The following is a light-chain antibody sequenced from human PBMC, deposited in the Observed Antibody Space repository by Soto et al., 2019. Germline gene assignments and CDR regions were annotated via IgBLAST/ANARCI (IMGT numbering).Light chain of an antibody. V-gene: IGKV1-39*01. CDR1: QSIYSS. CDR2: AAS. J-gene: IGKJ1*01. Sequence: DIQMTQSLSSLSASIGDRVTITGRAGQSIYSSLNWYQQKPGKAPKLLIYAASSLQSGVPSRFSASGSGTDFTLTISSLQPEDFATYYCQQSYSTPKTFGQGTKVDI. CDR3: QQSYSTPKT.